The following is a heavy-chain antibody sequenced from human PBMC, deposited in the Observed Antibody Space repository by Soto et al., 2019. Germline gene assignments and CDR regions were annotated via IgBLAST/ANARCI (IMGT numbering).Heavy chain of an antibody. Sequence: GGSLRLSCAASGSSFSDYYMSWIRQSPGKGLEWLSYITSSSSYTHYAYSVKGRFTISRDNAKNSLYLQMNSLRAEDTAVYYCAGGQDNLAVNFDYWGQGT. CDR1: GSSFSDYY. V-gene: IGHV3-11*03. CDR3: AGGQDNLAVNFDY. D-gene: IGHD1-1*01. J-gene: IGHJ4*02. CDR2: ITSSSSYT.